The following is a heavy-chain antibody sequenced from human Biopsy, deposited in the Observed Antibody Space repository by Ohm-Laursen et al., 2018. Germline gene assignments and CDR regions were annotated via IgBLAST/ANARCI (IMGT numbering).Heavy chain of an antibody. CDR1: GFTFSVYA. D-gene: IGHD2-15*01. V-gene: IGHV3-33*01. CDR2: IWYDGSSE. CDR3: ARAYPPPGRRLVVVAGDFDC. Sequence: SLRLSCSASGFTFSVYAMHWVRQAPGKGLEWVAIIWYDGSSEYYADSVKGRFTISRDNSRDTLYLQMSSLRAEDTAVYYCARAYPPPGRRLVVVAGDFDCWGQGTRVTVSS. J-gene: IGHJ4*02.